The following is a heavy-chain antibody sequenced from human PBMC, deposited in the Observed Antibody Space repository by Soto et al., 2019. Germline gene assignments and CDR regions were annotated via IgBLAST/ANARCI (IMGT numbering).Heavy chain of an antibody. Sequence: QVQLVQSGAEVKKPGSSVKVSCKASGGTFSSYAISWVRQAPGQGLEWMGGIIPIFGTANYAQKFQGRVTITADKFTSTAYMELSSLRSEDTAVYYCASMVYCSSTSCYDYYYYGMDVWGQGTTVTVSS. J-gene: IGHJ6*02. CDR3: ASMVYCSSTSCYDYYYYGMDV. V-gene: IGHV1-69*06. CDR2: IIPIFGTA. CDR1: GGTFSSYA. D-gene: IGHD2-2*01.